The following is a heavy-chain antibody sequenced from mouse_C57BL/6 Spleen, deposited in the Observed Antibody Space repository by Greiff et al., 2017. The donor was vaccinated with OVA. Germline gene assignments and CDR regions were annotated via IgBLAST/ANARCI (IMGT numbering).Heavy chain of an antibody. V-gene: IGHV1-80*01. D-gene: IGHD3-2*02. CDR2: IYPGDGDT. J-gene: IGHJ3*01. Sequence: QVQLQQSGAELVKPGASVEISCKASGYAFSSYWMNWVKQRPGQGLEWIGQIYPGDGDTNYNGKFKGKATLTVDKSSSTAYLQLSSLTSEDSAVCVCARSAQTAQAFLFAYWGQGTLVTVSA. CDR3: ARSAQTAQAFLFAY. CDR1: GYAFSSYW.